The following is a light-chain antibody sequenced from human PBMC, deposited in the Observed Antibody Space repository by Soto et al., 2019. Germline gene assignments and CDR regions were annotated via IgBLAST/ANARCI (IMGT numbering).Light chain of an antibody. CDR1: SSDVGGYSY. V-gene: IGLV2-11*01. J-gene: IGLJ3*02. CDR3: SSHTSSNTLV. CDR2: DVS. Sequence: QSALTQPRSVSGSPGHSVTISCTGTSSDVGGYSYVSWYQQHPGKAPKLLISDVSKRPSGVPDRFSGSKFGNTASLTISGLQAEDEADYYCSSHTSSNTLVFGGGTKVTVL.